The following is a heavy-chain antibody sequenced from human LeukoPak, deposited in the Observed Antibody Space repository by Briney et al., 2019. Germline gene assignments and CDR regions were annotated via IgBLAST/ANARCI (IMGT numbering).Heavy chain of an antibody. CDR2: IYYSGST. J-gene: IGHJ4*02. D-gene: IGHD2-15*01. Sequence: SETLSLTCTVSGGIISSHYWSWIRQPPGKGLEWIGYIYYSGSTNYNPSLKSRVTISVDTSKNQFSLKLSSVTAADTAVYYCAGGLYCSGGSCYSKYYFDYWGQGTLVTVSS. V-gene: IGHV4-59*11. CDR3: AGGLYCSGGSCYSKYYFDY. CDR1: GGIISSHY.